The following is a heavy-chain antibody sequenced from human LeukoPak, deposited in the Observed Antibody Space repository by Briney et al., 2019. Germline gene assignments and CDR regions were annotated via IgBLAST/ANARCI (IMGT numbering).Heavy chain of an antibody. J-gene: IGHJ4*02. Sequence: GGSLRLSCAASGLTFSSSAMSWVRQAPGKGLEWLSTISGGGGSTYYADSVKGRFTISRDNAKNSLYLQMNSLRAEDTAVYYCARRSNLDYWGQGTLVTVSS. V-gene: IGHV3-23*01. CDR1: GLTFSSSA. D-gene: IGHD2-2*01. CDR3: ARRSNLDY. CDR2: ISGGGGST.